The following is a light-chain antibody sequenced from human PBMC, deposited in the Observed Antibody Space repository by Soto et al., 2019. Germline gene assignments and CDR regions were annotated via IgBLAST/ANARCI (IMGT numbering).Light chain of an antibody. Sequence: QSVLTQPPSASGTPGQRVTISCSGSSSNIGSENVNWYQQVPGTAPKLLIYANNQRPSGVPDRFSVSKSGTSASLAIGGLQSKDEADYYCAAWDVSLKGWVFVGGTQLTVL. J-gene: IGLJ3*02. CDR3: AAWDVSLKGWV. CDR2: ANN. V-gene: IGLV1-44*01. CDR1: SSNIGSEN.